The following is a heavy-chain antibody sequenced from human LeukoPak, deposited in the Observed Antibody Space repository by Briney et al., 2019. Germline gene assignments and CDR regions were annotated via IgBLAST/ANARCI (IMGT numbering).Heavy chain of an antibody. CDR1: GGSFSGYY. CDR3: ARTSMVVTGYAFDI. CDR2: INHSGST. Sequence: SETLSLTCAVYGGSFSGYYWSWIRQPPGKGLEWIGEINHSGSTNYNPSLKSRVTISVDTSKNQFSLKLSSVTAADTAVYYCARTSMVVTGYAFDIWGQGTVVTVSS. V-gene: IGHV4-34*01. J-gene: IGHJ3*02. D-gene: IGHD3-10*01.